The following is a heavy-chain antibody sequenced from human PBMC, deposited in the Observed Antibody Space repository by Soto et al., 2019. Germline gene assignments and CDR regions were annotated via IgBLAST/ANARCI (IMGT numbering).Heavy chain of an antibody. Sequence: PGGSLRLSCAASGFTFSDYTMNWVRQAPGKGLKWVSSISGSGSYLYYADSVKGRFTISRDNAKDSLFLQMNSLRAEDTAVYYCAKDYGDAAVGGYYYDHCGQGTLVTVAS. V-gene: IGHV3-21*01. CDR1: GFTFSDYT. D-gene: IGHD4-17*01. CDR2: ISGSGSYL. J-gene: IGHJ4*02. CDR3: AKDYGDAAVGGYYYDH.